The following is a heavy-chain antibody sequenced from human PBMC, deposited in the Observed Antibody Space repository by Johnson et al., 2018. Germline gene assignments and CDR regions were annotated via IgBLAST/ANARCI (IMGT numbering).Heavy chain of an antibody. D-gene: IGHD6-19*01. CDR3: ARDSRQWLVGYYYYYMDV. CDR2: IKQDGSEK. CDR1: GFTFSSYW. V-gene: IGHV3-7*01. J-gene: IGHJ6*03. Sequence: VQLVQSGGGLIQPGGSLRLSCAASGFTFSSYWMSWVRQAPGKGLEWVANIKQDGSEKHYVDSVKGRFTISRDNAKNSLYLQMNRLRAEDTAVYYCARDSRQWLVGYYYYYMDVWGKGTMVTVSS.